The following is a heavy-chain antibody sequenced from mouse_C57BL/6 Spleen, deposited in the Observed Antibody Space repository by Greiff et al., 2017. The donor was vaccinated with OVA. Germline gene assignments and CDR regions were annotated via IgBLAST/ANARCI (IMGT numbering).Heavy chain of an antibody. Sequence: EVKVVESGGGLVKPGGSLKLSCAASGFTFSSYAMSWVRQTPEKRLEWVATISDGGSYTYYPDNVKGRFTISRDNAKNNLYLQMSHLKSEDTAMYYCARGPLLWYFDVWGTGTTVTVSS. J-gene: IGHJ1*03. CDR1: GFTFSSYA. CDR3: ARGPLLWYFDV. V-gene: IGHV5-4*03. CDR2: ISDGGSYT. D-gene: IGHD1-1*01.